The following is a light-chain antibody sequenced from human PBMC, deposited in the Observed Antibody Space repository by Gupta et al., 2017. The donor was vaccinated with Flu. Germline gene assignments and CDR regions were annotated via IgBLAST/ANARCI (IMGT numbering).Light chain of an antibody. V-gene: IGLV2-23*02. J-gene: IGLJ1*01. CDR3: DSEAAPRYSYV. CDR2: EVS. CDR1: SSDVGSYNL. Sequence: SALPQPASVSGSPGPSITISCTGTSSDVGSYNLVSWYQQHPGKDPKLMIYEVSKRPSGVAYRFSGSKFGTAATLTIAGLHAEDEADYYCDSEAAPRYSYVLGIGTKFTVL.